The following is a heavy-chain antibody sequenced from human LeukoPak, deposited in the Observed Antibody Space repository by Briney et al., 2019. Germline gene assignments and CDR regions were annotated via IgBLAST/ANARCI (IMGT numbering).Heavy chain of an antibody. CDR1: GYSISSGYY. J-gene: IGHJ5*02. D-gene: IGHD2-2*01. CDR2: IYHSGST. CDR3: AALDIVVVPAAIDP. Sequence: SETLSLTCAVSGYSISSGYYWGWIRQPPGKGLEWIGSIYHSGSTYHNPSLKSRVTISVDTSKNQFSLKLSSVTAADTAVYYCAALDIVVVPAAIDPWGQGTLVTVSS. V-gene: IGHV4-38-2*01.